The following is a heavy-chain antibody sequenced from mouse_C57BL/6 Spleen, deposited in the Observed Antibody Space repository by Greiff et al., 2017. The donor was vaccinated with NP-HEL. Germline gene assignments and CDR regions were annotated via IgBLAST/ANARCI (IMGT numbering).Heavy chain of an antibody. CDR1: GFNIKNTY. Sequence: EVMLVESVAELVRPGASVKLSCTASGFNIKNTYMHWVKQRPEQGLEWIGRIDPANGNTKYAPKFQGKATITADTSSNTAYLQLSSLTSEDTAIYYCATCTVKALMDYWGQGTSVTVSS. V-gene: IGHV14-3*01. CDR2: IDPANGNT. J-gene: IGHJ4*01. D-gene: IGHD1-1*01. CDR3: ATCTVKALMDY.